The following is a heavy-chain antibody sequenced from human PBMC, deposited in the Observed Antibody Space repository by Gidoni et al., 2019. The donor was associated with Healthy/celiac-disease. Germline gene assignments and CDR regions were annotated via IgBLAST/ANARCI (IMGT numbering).Heavy chain of an antibody. D-gene: IGHD4-17*01. CDR3: ARGEGDYSYYFDY. V-gene: IGHV1-46*01. Sequence: QVQLVQSGAEVKKPGASVKVSCKASGYTFTSSNMHWVRQAPGQGLEWMGIIKPSGGSTNYVQKFQGRATMTRDTSTSTVYMELSSLRSEDTAVYYCARGEGDYSYYFDYWGQGTLVTVSS. J-gene: IGHJ4*02. CDR2: IKPSGGST. CDR1: GYTFTSSN.